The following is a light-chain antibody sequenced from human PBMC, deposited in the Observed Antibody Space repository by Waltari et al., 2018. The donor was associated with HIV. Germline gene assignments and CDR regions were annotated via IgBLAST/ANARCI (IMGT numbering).Light chain of an antibody. V-gene: IGLV6-57*02. J-gene: IGLJ3*02. CDR1: SDSISTYS. CDR2: ENY. CDR3: QSYDYNNRGV. Sequence: NFMLTQPHSVSESPGKTVTISCTGSSDSISTYSVQWYRQRPGGAPTTVIYENYKRPSVVPVRFSGSIDRSSNSASLTISGLKTEDEADYYCQSYDYNNRGVFGGGTKLTVL.